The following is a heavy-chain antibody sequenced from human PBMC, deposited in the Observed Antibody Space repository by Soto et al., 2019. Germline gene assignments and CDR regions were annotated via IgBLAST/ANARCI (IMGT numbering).Heavy chain of an antibody. CDR2: IYWDDDK. CDR1: GFSLSTSGVG. J-gene: IGHJ4*02. D-gene: IGHD1-26*01. V-gene: IGHV2-5*02. Sequence: QITLKESGPPLVKPTQTLTLTCTFSGFSLSTSGVGVGWIRQPPGKALEWLALIYWDDDKRYSPSLKSRLTITRDTSKNQVVLTMTNMDPEDTATYYCAHSVEHEDEHREQSGSYYNYWGQGSLVTVSS. CDR3: AHSVEHEDEHREQSGSYYNY.